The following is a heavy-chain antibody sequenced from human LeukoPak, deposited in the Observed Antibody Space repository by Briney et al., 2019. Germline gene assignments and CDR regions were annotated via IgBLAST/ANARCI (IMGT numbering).Heavy chain of an antibody. CDR3: GKIQYRSGGGAIDS. D-gene: IGHD2-15*01. CDR1: GFTLKVTA. V-gene: IGHV3-23*01. J-gene: IGHJ4*02. CDR2: IRSTGSP. Sequence: GGSMRLSCSASGFTLKVTAMWWVRHAPGKGLDWVSTIRSTGSPYDAKSVKGRSPISRDTLQTPLYLRMKSWRADERPVYYCGKIQYRSGGGAIDSWGEGAVVSVSS.